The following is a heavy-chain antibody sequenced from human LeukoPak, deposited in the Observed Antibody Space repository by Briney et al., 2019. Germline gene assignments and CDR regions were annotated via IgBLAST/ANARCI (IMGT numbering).Heavy chain of an antibody. Sequence: GASVKVSCKASRGTFSSYAISWVRQAPGQGLEWMGRIVPILGIANYTQKFQGRVTITADKSTSTAYMELSSLRSEDTAVYYCARDRAGPVYGSGSNSVPRFDPWGQGTLVTVSS. V-gene: IGHV1-69*04. J-gene: IGHJ5*02. D-gene: IGHD3-10*01. CDR3: ARDRAGPVYGSGSNSVPRFDP. CDR1: RGTFSSYA. CDR2: IVPILGIA.